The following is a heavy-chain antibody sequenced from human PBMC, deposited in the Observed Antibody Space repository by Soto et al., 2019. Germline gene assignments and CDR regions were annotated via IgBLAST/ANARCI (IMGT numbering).Heavy chain of an antibody. V-gene: IGHV2-26*01. D-gene: IGHD1-26*01. Sequence: SGPTLVNPTETLTLTCTVSGFSLSNARMGVSWIRQPPGKALEWLAHIFSNDEKSYSTSLKSRLTISKDTSKSQVVLTMTNMDPVDTATYYCARTRIVGATTAWFDPWGQGTLVTVSS. J-gene: IGHJ5*02. CDR2: IFSNDEK. CDR3: ARTRIVGATTAWFDP. CDR1: GFSLSNARMG.